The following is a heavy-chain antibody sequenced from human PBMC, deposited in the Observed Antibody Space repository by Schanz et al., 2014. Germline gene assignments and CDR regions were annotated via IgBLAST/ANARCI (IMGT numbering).Heavy chain of an antibody. V-gene: IGHV3-74*01. CDR3: AKDAENTAMITDYFDY. J-gene: IGHJ4*02. D-gene: IGHD5-18*01. CDR2: IKSDGSNT. Sequence: EVQLVESGGGLVQPGGSLRLSCAASGFTFSSYWMHWVRQVPGKGLVWVSRIKSDGSNTDYADSVTGRFTISRDNSKNTLYLQMNSLRAEDTAVYYCAKDAENTAMITDYFDYWGQGTLVTVSS. CDR1: GFTFSSYW.